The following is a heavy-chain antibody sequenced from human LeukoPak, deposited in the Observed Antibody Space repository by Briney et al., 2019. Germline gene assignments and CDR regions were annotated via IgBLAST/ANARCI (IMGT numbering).Heavy chain of an antibody. CDR3: AGNYYGSGSYYSEDRY. Sequence: PSETLSLTCAVYGASFSDHYWIWIRQSPVKGLEWIGEIYHSGSTNYNPSLKSRAIISVDPSKQQFSLRLTSMTAADAAVYYCAGNYYGSGSYYSEDRYWGQGTLVTVSS. V-gene: IGHV4-34*01. D-gene: IGHD3-10*01. CDR1: GASFSDHY. J-gene: IGHJ4*02. CDR2: IYHSGST.